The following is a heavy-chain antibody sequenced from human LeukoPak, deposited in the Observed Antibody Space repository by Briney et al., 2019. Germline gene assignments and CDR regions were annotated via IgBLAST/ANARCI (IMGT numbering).Heavy chain of an antibody. J-gene: IGHJ4*02. V-gene: IGHV4-34*01. CDR2: MRRIGTT. Sequence: AETLSLTCAVYGGSFTDYHWRWVRQPPGKRLEWVGEMRRIGTTKYNPSLNSRVTMSVDTSKKQFSPKLTPVTAADTAIYYCARGVPGFWGQGTLVTVSS. D-gene: IGHD3-10*02. CDR3: ARGVPGF. CDR1: GGSFTDYH.